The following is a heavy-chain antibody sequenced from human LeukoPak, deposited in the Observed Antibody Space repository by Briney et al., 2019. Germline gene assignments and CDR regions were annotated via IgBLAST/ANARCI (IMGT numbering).Heavy chain of an antibody. V-gene: IGHV4-4*07. Sequence: TSETLSLTCTVSGGSTSSYYWSWIRQPAGKRLEWIGRIYTSGSTNYNPSLKSRVTMSVDTSKNQFSLKLSSVTAADTAVYYCAKDRARLGYSNHRNWFDPWGQGTLVTVSS. D-gene: IGHD4-11*01. CDR1: GGSTSSYY. J-gene: IGHJ5*02. CDR3: AKDRARLGYSNHRNWFDP. CDR2: IYTSGST.